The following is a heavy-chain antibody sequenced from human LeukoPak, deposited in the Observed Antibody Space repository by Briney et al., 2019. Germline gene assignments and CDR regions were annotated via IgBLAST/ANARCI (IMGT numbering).Heavy chain of an antibody. J-gene: IGHJ6*02. D-gene: IGHD2-15*01. CDR1: GGSISSYY. CDR2: IHYSGST. V-gene: IGHV4-59*08. Sequence: SETLSLTCTVSGGSISSYYWSWIRQPPGKGLEWIGYIHYSGSTNYNPSLKSRVTISVDTSKNQFSLKLSSVTAADTAVYYCARVPVAAPKYYYYYYGMDVWGQGTTVTVS. CDR3: ARVPVAAPKYYYYYYGMDV.